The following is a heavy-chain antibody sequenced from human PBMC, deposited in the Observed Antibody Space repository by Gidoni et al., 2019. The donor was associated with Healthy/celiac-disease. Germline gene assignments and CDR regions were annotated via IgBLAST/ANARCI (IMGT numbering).Heavy chain of an antibody. CDR3: ARDSPVPSTDDAFDS. V-gene: IGHV1-69*08. Sequence: QVQLVQSGAAVQKPGSSVQVSCKASGCTFSSYTLSWVRQATGQGLEWMGRIIPILGIANDAQKCKGRVTMTADKSTSTAYMELSSRRSEDTAVYYCARDSPVPSTDDAFDSWGKGTMVTVAS. D-gene: IGHD2-2*01. J-gene: IGHJ3*02. CDR1: GCTFSSYT. CDR2: IIPILGIA.